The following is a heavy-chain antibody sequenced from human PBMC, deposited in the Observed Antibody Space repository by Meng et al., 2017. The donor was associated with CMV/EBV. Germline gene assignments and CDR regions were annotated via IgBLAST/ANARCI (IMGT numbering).Heavy chain of an antibody. J-gene: IGHJ4*02. D-gene: IGHD6-19*01. CDR2: ISGNGGST. CDR3: AKLDSSGWYVFDY. V-gene: IGHV3-23*01. Sequence: GESLKISCAASGFTFSSYAMSWVRQAPGKGLEWVSAISGNGGSTYYADSVKGRFTISRDNSKNTLYLQMNSLRAEDTAVYYCAKLDSSGWYVFDYWGQGTLVTVSS. CDR1: GFTFSSYA.